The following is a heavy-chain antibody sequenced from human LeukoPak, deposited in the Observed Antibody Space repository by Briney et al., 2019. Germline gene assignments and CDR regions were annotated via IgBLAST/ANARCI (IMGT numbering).Heavy chain of an antibody. J-gene: IGHJ4*02. V-gene: IGHV4-59*08. D-gene: IGHD2-15*01. CDR1: GGSISSYY. CDR3: ARRMDIYCSGGSCYSGGFDY. Sequence: PSETLSLTCVVSGGSISSYYWTWIRQPPGKGLEWIGYIDYSGYTNYSPSLKSRVTISVDTSKNQFSLKLSSVTAADTAVYYCARRMDIYCSGGSCYSGGFDYWGQGTLVTVSS. CDR2: IDYSGYT.